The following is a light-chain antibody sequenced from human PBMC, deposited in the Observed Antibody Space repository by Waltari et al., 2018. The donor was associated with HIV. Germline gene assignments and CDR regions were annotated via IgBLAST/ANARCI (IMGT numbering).Light chain of an antibody. CDR2: NVS. CDR3: SSYTSSGPRYVL. J-gene: IGLJ2*01. CDR1: SGDVGGYNF. Sequence: SALTQPASVSGSPGQSITISCSGTSGDVGGYNFVSRYQKHPGKAPKLIIYNVSSRPSGVSILFAGSRSANTASLTISGLQVEDEADYFCSSYTSSGPRYVLFGGGTRLTVL. V-gene: IGLV2-14*03.